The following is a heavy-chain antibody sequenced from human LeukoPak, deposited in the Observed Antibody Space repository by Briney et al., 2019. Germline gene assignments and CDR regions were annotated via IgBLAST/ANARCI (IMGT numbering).Heavy chain of an antibody. Sequence: SETLSLTCAVYGGSFSGYYWSWIRQPPGKGLEWIGEINHSGSTNYNPSLKSRVTISVDTSKDQFSLKLSSVTAADTAVYYCARHFFGGGAFDIWGQGTMVTVSS. CDR1: GGSFSGYY. D-gene: IGHD3-10*01. J-gene: IGHJ3*02. CDR3: ARHFFGGGAFDI. CDR2: INHSGST. V-gene: IGHV4-34*01.